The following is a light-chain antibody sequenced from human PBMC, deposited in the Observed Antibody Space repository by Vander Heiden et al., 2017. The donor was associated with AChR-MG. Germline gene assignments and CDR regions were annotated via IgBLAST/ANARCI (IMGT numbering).Light chain of an antibody. V-gene: IGKV4-1*01. CDR2: WAS. CDR1: QSLLSDSKNF. CDR3: QQEDTEPQT. J-gene: IGKJ2*01. Sequence: IVMTQSPDSLAVSLGERATIHCKSSQSLLSDSKNFLARFQQRPGQPPKLLIYWASTRASGAPDRFSGAGSGTDFTLTISSLQAEDVAVYYCQQEDTEPQTFGQGTKLQVK.